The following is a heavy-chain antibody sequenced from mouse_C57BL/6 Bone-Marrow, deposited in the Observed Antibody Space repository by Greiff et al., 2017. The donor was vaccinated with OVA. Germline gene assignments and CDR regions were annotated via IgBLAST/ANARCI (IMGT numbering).Heavy chain of an antibody. CDR2: IYPGDGDT. V-gene: IGHV1-82*01. CDR3: ERSWDWYFDV. D-gene: IGHD4-1*01. J-gene: IGHJ1*03. CDR1: GYAFSSSW. Sequence: VQLQQSGPELVKPGASVKISCKASGYAFSSSWMNWVKQRPGKGLEWIGRIYPGDGDTNYNGKFKGKATLTADKSSSTAYMQLSSLTSEDSAVSFCERSWDWYFDVWGTGTTVTVSS.